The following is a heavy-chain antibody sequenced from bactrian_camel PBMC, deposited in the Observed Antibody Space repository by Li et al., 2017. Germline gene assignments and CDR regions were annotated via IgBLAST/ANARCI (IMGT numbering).Heavy chain of an antibody. D-gene: IGHD2*01. V-gene: IGHV3S6*01. CDR3: TADRGSCATRGILWRTQDSFKY. CDR1: GYTYTSYC. Sequence: VQLVESGGGSVQSGGSLRLSCVASGYTYTSYCMAWSRQSSGKERERVAGIDDRGSASYLDSVKGRFTISKDSAANTLYLQMNNLKLEDSGMYYCTADRGSCATRGILWRTQDSFKYWGRGTQVTVS. CDR2: IDDRGSA. J-gene: IGHJ4*01.